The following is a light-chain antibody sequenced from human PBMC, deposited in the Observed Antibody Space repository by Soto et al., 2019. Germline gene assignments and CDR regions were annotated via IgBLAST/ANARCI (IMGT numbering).Light chain of an antibody. CDR1: QSVSSNY. J-gene: IGKJ1*01. Sequence: IVLTQSPDTLSLSPGERATLSCRASQSVSSNYLAWYQQKLGQAPRLLIYDASRRATGIPDRFSGSGSGTDFTLTISRLEPEDFVVYYCKQYGRSPKFGQGTKVDIK. CDR2: DAS. CDR3: KQYGRSPK. V-gene: IGKV3-20*01.